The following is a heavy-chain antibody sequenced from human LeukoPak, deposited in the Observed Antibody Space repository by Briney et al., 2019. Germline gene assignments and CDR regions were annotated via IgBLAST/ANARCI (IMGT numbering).Heavy chain of an antibody. J-gene: IGHJ3*02. CDR1: GGSISSYY. Sequence: LETLSLTCTVSGGSISSYYWSWIRQPPGEGLEWIGYIYYSGTTNYNPSLKSRVTISVDPSKNPFSLKLSSVTAADTAVYYCARHYDILTGYSAYAFDIWGQGTMVTVSS. D-gene: IGHD3-9*01. V-gene: IGHV4-59*08. CDR2: IYYSGTT. CDR3: ARHYDILTGYSAYAFDI.